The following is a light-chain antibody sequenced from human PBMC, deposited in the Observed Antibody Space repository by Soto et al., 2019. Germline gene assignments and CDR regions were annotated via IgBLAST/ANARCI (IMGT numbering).Light chain of an antibody. V-gene: IGLV3-21*02. Sequence: SYELTQPPSVSVAPGQTARITCGENNIGRYSVHWYHQKSGQAPGLVVYDDSDRPSGIPERFSGSKSGNTATLTISRVEAGDEADYYCCSYAGSRVFGGGTQLTVL. CDR1: NIGRYS. CDR2: DDS. CDR3: CSYAGSRV. J-gene: IGLJ3*02.